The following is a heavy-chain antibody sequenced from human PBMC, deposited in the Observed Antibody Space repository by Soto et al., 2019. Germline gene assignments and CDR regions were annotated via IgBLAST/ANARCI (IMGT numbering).Heavy chain of an antibody. V-gene: IGHV3-23*01. J-gene: IGHJ4*02. Sequence: EVQLLESGGGLVQPGGSLRLSCAASGFTFSSYAMSWVRQAPGKGLEWVSAMSGRGESTYYADSVKGRFTISRDNSKNTLYLQVKSLRAEDTAVYYCAKAFDYNYGGSGGHNDYWGQGTLVTVSS. CDR3: AKAFDYNYGGSGGHNDY. CDR1: GFTFSSYA. D-gene: IGHD3-9*01. CDR2: MSGRGEST.